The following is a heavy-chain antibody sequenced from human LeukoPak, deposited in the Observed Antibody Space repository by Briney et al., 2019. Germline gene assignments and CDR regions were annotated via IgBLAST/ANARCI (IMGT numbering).Heavy chain of an antibody. J-gene: IGHJ3*02. V-gene: IGHV4-30-4*01. CDR1: GGSISSGDYY. Sequence: SETLSLTCTGSGGSISSGDYYWSWLRQPPGKGLEWIGYIYYSESTYYNPTLRSRVTISVDTSKNQLSLRLSSVTAADTAVYYCAKEDWNQNDAFDIWGQGTMVTVSS. CDR2: IYYSEST. CDR3: AKEDWNQNDAFDI. D-gene: IGHD1-1*01.